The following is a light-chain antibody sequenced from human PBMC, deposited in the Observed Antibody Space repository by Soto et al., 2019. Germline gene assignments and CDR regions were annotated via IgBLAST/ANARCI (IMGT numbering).Light chain of an antibody. CDR2: EVT. CDR3: SSFTSRFTFV. Sequence: QSVLTQPASVSGSPGQSIAISCTGTRSDVGAYNYVSWYQQHPGKAPILMISEVTNRPSGVCDRFSGSKSGNTASLTISGLQAEDEADYYCSSFTSRFTFVFGTGTKGTVL. V-gene: IGLV2-14*01. CDR1: RSDVGAYNY. J-gene: IGLJ1*01.